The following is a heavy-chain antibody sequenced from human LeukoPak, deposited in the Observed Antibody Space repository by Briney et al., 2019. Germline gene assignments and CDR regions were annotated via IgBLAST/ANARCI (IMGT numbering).Heavy chain of an antibody. J-gene: IGHJ6*03. CDR2: ISGSGGST. Sequence: GGSLRLSCAASGFTFSSYAMSWVRQAPGKGLEWVSAISGSGGSTYYADSVKGRFSISRDNAKNSLYLQMNSLRAEDTAVYYCVREGYDYYYMDVWGKGTTVTVSS. V-gene: IGHV3-23*01. CDR3: VREGYDYYYMDV. D-gene: IGHD2-15*01. CDR1: GFTFSSYA.